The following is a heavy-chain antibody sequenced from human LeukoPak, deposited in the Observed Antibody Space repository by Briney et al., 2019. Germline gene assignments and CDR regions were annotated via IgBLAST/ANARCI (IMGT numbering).Heavy chain of an antibody. CDR3: ATAAAGSFWFDP. J-gene: IGHJ5*02. D-gene: IGHD6-13*01. Sequence: ASVKVSCKASGYTLTELSMHWVRQAPGKGLEWMGGFDPEDGETIYAQKFQGRVTMTEDTSTDTAYMELSSLRSEDTAVYYCATAAAGSFWFDPWGQGTLVTVSS. CDR2: FDPEDGET. CDR1: GYTLTELS. V-gene: IGHV1-24*01.